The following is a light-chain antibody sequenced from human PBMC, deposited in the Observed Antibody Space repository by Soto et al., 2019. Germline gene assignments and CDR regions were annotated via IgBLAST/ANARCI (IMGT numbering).Light chain of an antibody. CDR2: EVN. J-gene: IGLJ1*01. V-gene: IGLV2-8*01. CDR3: SSFAGSNTFV. CDR1: GSDVGRYNY. Sequence: QSVLTQPPSASGFPGQSVTISCTGTGSDVGRYNYVSWYQHHPGKAPKLIIYEVNKRPSEVPDRFSGPKSANTASLTVSGLQAEDEADYYCSSFAGSNTFVFGTGTKVTLL.